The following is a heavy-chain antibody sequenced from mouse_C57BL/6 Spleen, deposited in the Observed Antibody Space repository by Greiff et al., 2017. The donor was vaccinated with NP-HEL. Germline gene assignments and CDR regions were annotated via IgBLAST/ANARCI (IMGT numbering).Heavy chain of an antibody. CDR1: FSTFTSYW. CDR2: IDPDSGGT. D-gene: IGHD4-1*01. J-gene: IGHJ3*01. CDR3: ARANWAWWFAY. Sequence: VQLQQPGAELVKPGASVKLSCKSSFSTFTSYWLHWVKHRPGRGLEWVGRIDPDSGGTKYTDKFKSKATLSVDKPTTTAYIQLSSLTSEDYAAYYCARANWAWWFAYWGKGTLVTVSA. V-gene: IGHV1-72*01.